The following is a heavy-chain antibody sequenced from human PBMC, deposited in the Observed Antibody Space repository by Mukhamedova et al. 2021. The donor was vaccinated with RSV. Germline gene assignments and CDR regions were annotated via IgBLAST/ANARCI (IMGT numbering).Heavy chain of an antibody. V-gene: IGHV3-7*01. CDR2: IKQDGSEK. J-gene: IGHJ6*03. Sequence: GLEWVANIKQDGSEKYYVDSVKGRFTISRDNAKNSLYLQMNSLRAEDTAVYYCARERRKGGYNYMDVWDQGTTATVSS. CDR3: ARERRKGGYNYMDV. D-gene: IGHD1-1*01.